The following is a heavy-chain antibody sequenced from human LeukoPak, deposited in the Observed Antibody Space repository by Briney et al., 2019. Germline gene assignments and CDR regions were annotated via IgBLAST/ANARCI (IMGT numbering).Heavy chain of an antibody. CDR1: GFTFSDYY. CDR3: ARSTRRDSEIALAEYFQH. V-gene: IGHV3-11*01. Sequence: GGSLRLSCAASGFTFSDYYMSWIRQAPGKGLEWVSYISSSGNTIYYADSVKDRFTISRDNAKNSLYLQMNSLRAEDTAVYYCARSTRRDSEIALAEYFQHWGQGTLVTVSS. D-gene: IGHD1-26*01. CDR2: ISSSGNTI. J-gene: IGHJ1*01.